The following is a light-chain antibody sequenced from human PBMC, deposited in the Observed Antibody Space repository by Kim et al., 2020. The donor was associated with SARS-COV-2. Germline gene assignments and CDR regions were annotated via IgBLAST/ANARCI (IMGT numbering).Light chain of an antibody. CDR1: QSIVTS. CDR2: DAS. Sequence: PGERATPPCWASQSIVTSLGWYQHSPGQAPRLLVYDASIRATGVPERFSGGGSWTDFTLTISSLEHEDFSTYYCQQRDSWPPAVSFGGGTKVDIK. V-gene: IGKV3-11*01. J-gene: IGKJ4*01. CDR3: QQRDSWPPAVS.